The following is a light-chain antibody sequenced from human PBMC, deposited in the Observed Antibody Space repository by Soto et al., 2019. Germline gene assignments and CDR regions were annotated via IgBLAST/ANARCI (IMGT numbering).Light chain of an antibody. Sequence: QSVLTQPPSVSGAPGQTVTISCTGSSSNLGTGYAVHWYQHLPGTAPKLMIYEVSKRPSGVPDRFSGSKSGNTASLTVSGLQAEDEADYYCSSYAGSNNVVFGTGTKLTVL. V-gene: IGLV1-40*01. CDR2: EVS. CDR3: SSYAGSNNVV. CDR1: SSNLGTGYA. J-gene: IGLJ1*01.